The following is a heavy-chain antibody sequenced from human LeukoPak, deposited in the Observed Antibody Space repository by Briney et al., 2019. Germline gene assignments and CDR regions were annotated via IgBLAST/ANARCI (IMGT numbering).Heavy chain of an antibody. J-gene: IGHJ4*02. V-gene: IGHV4-59*01. Sequence: SETLSLTCTVSGGSISSYYWSWIRQPPGKGLEWIGYISYSGSTNYNPSLKSRVTISVVTSKNQFSLKLSSVTAADTAVYYCARDPRSGSYLDYWGQGTLVTVSS. CDR1: GGSISSYY. CDR3: ARDPRSGSYLDY. D-gene: IGHD1-26*01. CDR2: ISYSGST.